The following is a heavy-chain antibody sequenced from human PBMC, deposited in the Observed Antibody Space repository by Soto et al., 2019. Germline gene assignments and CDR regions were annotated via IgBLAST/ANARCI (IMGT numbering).Heavy chain of an antibody. CDR1: GGSISSYY. Sequence: PSETLSLTCTVSGGSISSYYWSWIRQPPGKGLEWIGYIYYSGSTNYNPSLKSRVTISVDTSKNQFSLKLSSVTAADTAVYYCARGIVATIEFPLFDYWGQGTLVTVSS. CDR2: IYYSGST. J-gene: IGHJ4*02. D-gene: IGHD5-12*01. CDR3: ARGIVATIEFPLFDY. V-gene: IGHV4-59*01.